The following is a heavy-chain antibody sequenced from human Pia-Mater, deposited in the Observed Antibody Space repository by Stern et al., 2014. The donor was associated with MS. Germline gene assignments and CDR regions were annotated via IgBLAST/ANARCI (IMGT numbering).Heavy chain of an antibody. D-gene: IGHD3-10*01. V-gene: IGHV4-31*03. J-gene: IGHJ3*02. CDR1: GASISSGADY. CDR2: IYYSGST. Sequence: QVQLVQSGPGLVKPSKTLSLTCTVSGASISSGADYWKWIRQHPGKGLEWIGYIYYSGSTEYNPSLKRRVIISADTSKKQFSLKLRSVTAADTAVYYCARGRQYYYASGSSPPDAFDIWGQGTMVTVSS. CDR3: ARGRQYYYASGSSPPDAFDI.